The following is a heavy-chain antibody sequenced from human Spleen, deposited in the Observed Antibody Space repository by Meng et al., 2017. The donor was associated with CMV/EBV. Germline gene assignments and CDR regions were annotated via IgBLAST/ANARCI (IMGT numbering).Heavy chain of an antibody. V-gene: IGHV4-59*01. Sequence: SETLSLTCIVSGVSITTSYWSWIRQPPGKGPEWIGYIYYTGSTNYNPSLKRRVSISVDTSKNQFSLKMTTVTAADTAVYYCARGYYDSSGSSNTFDIWGQGTMVTVSS. CDR3: ARGYYDSSGSSNTFDI. CDR1: GVSITTSY. D-gene: IGHD3-22*01. CDR2: IYYTGST. J-gene: IGHJ3*02.